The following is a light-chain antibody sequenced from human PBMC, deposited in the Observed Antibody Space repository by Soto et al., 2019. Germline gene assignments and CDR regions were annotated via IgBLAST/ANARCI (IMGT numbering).Light chain of an antibody. CDR3: SSYTSSSTLEV. J-gene: IGLJ1*01. V-gene: IGLV2-14*01. CDR2: DVS. Sequence: QSVLTQPASVSGAPGQSITISCTGTSRDVGGYNYVSWYQQHPGKAPKLMIYDVSNRPSGVSNRFSGSKSGNTASLTISGLQAEDEAGYYCSSYTSSSTLEVFGTGTKVTVL. CDR1: SRDVGGYNY.